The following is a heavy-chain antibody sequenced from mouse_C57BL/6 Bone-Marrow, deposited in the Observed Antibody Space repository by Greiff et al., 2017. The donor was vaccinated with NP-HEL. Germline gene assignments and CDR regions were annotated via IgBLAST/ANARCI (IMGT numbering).Heavy chain of an antibody. J-gene: IGHJ3*01. V-gene: IGHV5-15*01. Sequence: EVQLVESGGGLVQPGGSLKLSCAASGFTFSDYGMAWVRQAPRKGPEWVAFISTLAYSIYYADTVTGRFTISRENAKNTLYLEMSSLRSEDTAMYYCATTPYYGYGFWFAYWGQGTLVTVSA. CDR2: ISTLAYSI. CDR1: GFTFSDYG. CDR3: ATTPYYGYGFWFAY. D-gene: IGHD2-9*01.